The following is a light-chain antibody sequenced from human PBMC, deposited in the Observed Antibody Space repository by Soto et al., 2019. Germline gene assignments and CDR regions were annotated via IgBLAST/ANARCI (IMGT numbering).Light chain of an antibody. J-gene: IGKJ1*01. CDR2: GAL. CDR3: QQYNNWPRT. V-gene: IGKV3-20*01. Sequence: IVFTQSPGTLSLSQGERATLSCRASQSVSSNYLAWYQQKPGQAPRLLIYGALSRATGIPDRFSGSGSGTEFTLTISSLQSEDFAVYYCQQYNNWPRTFGQGTKVAIK. CDR1: QSVSSNY.